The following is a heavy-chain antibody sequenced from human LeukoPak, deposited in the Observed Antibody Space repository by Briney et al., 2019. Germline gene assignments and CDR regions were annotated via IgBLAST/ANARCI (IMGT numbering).Heavy chain of an antibody. D-gene: IGHD6-13*01. CDR2: INHSGST. V-gene: IGHV4-34*01. CDR3: ARGFGGSSSWSCFDY. J-gene: IGHJ4*02. Sequence: SETLSLTCAVYGGSFSGYYWSWIRQPPGKGLEWIGEINHSGSTNYNPSLKSRVTISVDTSKNQFSLKLSSVTAADTAVYYCARGFGGSSSWSCFDYWGQGTLVTVSS. CDR1: GGSFSGYY.